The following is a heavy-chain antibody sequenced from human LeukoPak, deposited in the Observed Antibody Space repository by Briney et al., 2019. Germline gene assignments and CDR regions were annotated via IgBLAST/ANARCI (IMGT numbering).Heavy chain of an antibody. D-gene: IGHD4-11*01. V-gene: IGHV3-48*01. Sequence: GGSLRLSCAASGFTFSSYSMNWVRQAPGKGLEWVSYISSSSSTIYYADSVKGRFTISRDNAKNSLYLQMNSLRAEDTAVYYCAKDLSNPYKYYGMDVWGQGTTVTVSS. CDR1: GFTFSSYS. J-gene: IGHJ6*02. CDR3: AKDLSNPYKYYGMDV. CDR2: ISSSSSTI.